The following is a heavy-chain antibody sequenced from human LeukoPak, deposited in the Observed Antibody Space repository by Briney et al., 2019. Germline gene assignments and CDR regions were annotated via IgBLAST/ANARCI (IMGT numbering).Heavy chain of an antibody. CDR3: AELGITMIGGV. J-gene: IGHJ6*04. D-gene: IGHD3-10*02. CDR1: GFTFSSYS. Sequence: GGSLRLSCAASGFTFSSYSMNWVRQAPGKGVEWVSSISSSSSYIYYADSVKGRFTISRDNAKNSLHLQMNSLRAEDTAVYYCAELGITMIGGVWGKGTTVTISS. CDR2: ISSSSSYI. V-gene: IGHV3-21*01.